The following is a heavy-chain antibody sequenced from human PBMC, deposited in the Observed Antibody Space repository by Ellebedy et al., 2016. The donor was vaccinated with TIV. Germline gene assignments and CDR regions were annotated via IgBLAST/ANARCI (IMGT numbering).Heavy chain of an antibody. J-gene: IGHJ5*02. CDR3: ARTIKPRITMIRGDYEHWFDP. V-gene: IGHV4-34*01. D-gene: IGHD3-10*01. CDR1: GGSISSYY. Sequence: MPSETLSLTCTVSGGSISSYYWSWIRQPPGKGLEWIGEINHSGSTNYNPSLKIRVTISVDTSKNQFSLKVTSVTAADTAVYYCARTIKPRITMIRGDYEHWFDPWGQGTLVTVSS. CDR2: INHSGST.